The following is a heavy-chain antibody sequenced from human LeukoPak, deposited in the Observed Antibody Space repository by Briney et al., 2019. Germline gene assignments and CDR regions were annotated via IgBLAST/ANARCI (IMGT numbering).Heavy chain of an antibody. V-gene: IGHV3-30*02. D-gene: IGHD6-19*01. CDR2: IWYDGSNK. CDR1: GFTFSSNG. Sequence: GGSLRLPCVASGFTFSSNGMHWVRQAPGKGLEWVAVIWYDGSNKYYADSVKGRFTISRDNSKNTLYLQMNSLRAEDTAVYYCAKDHGDSSGWYGYFDYWGQGTLVTVSS. J-gene: IGHJ4*02. CDR3: AKDHGDSSGWYGYFDY.